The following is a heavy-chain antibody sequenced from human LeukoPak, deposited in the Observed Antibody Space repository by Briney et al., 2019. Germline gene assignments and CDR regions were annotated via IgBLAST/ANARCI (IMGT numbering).Heavy chain of an antibody. Sequence: GGSLRLSCAASGFSFSSYGMHWVRQAPGKGLEWVAVISSDGSNKYYADSVKGRFTISRDNSKNTLYLQMNSLRAEDTAVYYCAKSDGYSYGYHFDYWGQGTLVTVSS. V-gene: IGHV3-30*18. J-gene: IGHJ4*02. CDR2: ISSDGSNK. CDR3: AKSDGYSYGYHFDY. CDR1: GFSFSSYG. D-gene: IGHD5-18*01.